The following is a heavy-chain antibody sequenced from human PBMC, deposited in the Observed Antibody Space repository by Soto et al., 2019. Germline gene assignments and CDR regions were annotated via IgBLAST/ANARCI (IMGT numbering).Heavy chain of an antibody. CDR1: GFTFSSYA. CDR2: ISYDGSNK. V-gene: IGHV3-30-3*01. J-gene: IGHJ2*01. Sequence: ESGGGVVQPGRSLRLSCAASGFTFSSYAMHWVRQAPGKGLEWVAVISYDGSNKYYADSVKGRFTISRDNSKNTLYLQMNSLRAEDTAVYYCARDTPFDLWGRGTLVTVSS. CDR3: ARDTPFDL.